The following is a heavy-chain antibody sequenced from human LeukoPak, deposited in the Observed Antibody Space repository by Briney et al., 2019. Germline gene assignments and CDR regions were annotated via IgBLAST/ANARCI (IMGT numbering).Heavy chain of an antibody. CDR2: IYSGGST. CDR1: GFTFRNYA. CDR3: ARRESGSYSYDY. D-gene: IGHD1-26*01. J-gene: IGHJ4*02. V-gene: IGHV3-66*02. Sequence: GGSLRLSCTGSGFTFRNYAMTWVRQAPGKGLEWVSVIYSGGSTYYADSVKGRFTISRDNSKNTLYLQMNSLRAEDTAVYYCARRESGSYSYDYWGQGTLVTVSS.